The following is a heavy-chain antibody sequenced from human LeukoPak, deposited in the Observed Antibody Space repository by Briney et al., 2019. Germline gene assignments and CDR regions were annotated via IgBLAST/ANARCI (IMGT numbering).Heavy chain of an antibody. V-gene: IGHV1-8*01. CDR3: ARDRRVAVAGPPNPDYYYYMDV. CDR2: MNPNSGNT. CDR1: GYTFTSYD. J-gene: IGHJ6*03. D-gene: IGHD6-19*01. Sequence: GASVKVSCKASGYTFTSYDINWVRQATGQGLEWMGWMNPNSGNTGYAQKLQGRVTMTTDTSTSTAYMELRSLRSDDTAVYYCARDRRVAVAGPPNPDYYYYMDVWGKGTTVTVSS.